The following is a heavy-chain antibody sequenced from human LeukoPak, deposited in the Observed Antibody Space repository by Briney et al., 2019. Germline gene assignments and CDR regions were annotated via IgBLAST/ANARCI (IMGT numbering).Heavy chain of an antibody. CDR3: ARSTGWLPSTNVVTAKGWFDP. J-gene: IGHJ5*02. CDR2: IYTSGST. CDR1: GGSISSGSYY. Sequence: SQTLSLTCTVSGGSISSGSYYWSWIRQPAGKGLEWIGRIYTSGSTNYNPSLKSRVTISVDTSKNQFSLKLSSVTAADTAVYYCARSTGWLPSTNVVTAKGWFDPWGQGTLVTVSS. D-gene: IGHD2-21*02. V-gene: IGHV4-61*02.